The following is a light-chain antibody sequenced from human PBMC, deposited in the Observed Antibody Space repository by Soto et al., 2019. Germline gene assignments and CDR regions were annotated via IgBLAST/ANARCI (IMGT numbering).Light chain of an antibody. CDR3: QQYNNWPIT. CDR2: AAS. CDR1: QSVSSN. Sequence: EIVLTQSPATLSLTPGESATLSCRTSQSVSSNSLAWHQQKPGQAPRLLMYAASSRAAGIPDRFSGSGSGTEFTLTISSLQSEDFAVYYCQQYNNWPITFGQGTRLE. V-gene: IGKV3D-15*01. J-gene: IGKJ5*01.